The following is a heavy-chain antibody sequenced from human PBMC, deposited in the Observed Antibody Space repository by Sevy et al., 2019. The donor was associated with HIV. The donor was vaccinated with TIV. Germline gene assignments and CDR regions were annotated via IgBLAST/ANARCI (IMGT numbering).Heavy chain of an antibody. D-gene: IGHD3-22*01. Sequence: GGSLRLSCSASGFTVSDYGMHWVRQAPGKGLEWVAGIWYDGSKSQYAESVKGRFSISRDNSKNMVFLQMSSLSAEDTAVYYCAKEEEGINYYDSSGLDYWGQGTLVTVSS. CDR3: AKEEEGINYYDSSGLDY. CDR1: GFTVSDYG. CDR2: IWYDGSKS. V-gene: IGHV3-33*03. J-gene: IGHJ4*02.